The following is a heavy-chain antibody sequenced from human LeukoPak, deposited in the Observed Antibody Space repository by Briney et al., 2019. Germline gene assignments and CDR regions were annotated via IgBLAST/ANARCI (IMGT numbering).Heavy chain of an antibody. D-gene: IGHD1-7*01. CDR1: GGSISSSSYY. CDR3: ARTLRNWNYGEEGYNWFDP. V-gene: IGHV4-39*07. CDR2: IYYSGST. Sequence: PSETLSLTCTVSGGSISSSSYYWGWIRQPPGKGLEWIGSIYYSGSTYYNPSLKSRVTISVDTSKNQFSLKLSSVTAADTAVYYCARTLRNWNYGEEGYNWFDPWGQGTLVTVSS. J-gene: IGHJ5*02.